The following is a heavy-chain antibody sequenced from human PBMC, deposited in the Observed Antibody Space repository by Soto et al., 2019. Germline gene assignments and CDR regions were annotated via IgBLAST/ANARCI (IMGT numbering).Heavy chain of an antibody. J-gene: IGHJ4*02. D-gene: IGHD3-16*01. V-gene: IGHV4-59*01. CDR1: GGSISSYY. Sequence: PSETLSLTCTVSGGSISSYYWSWIRQPPGKGLEWIGYIYYSGSTNYSPSLKSRVTISVDTSKNQFSLKLSSVTAADTAVYYCARRWGYYFDYWGQGTLVTVSS. CDR3: ARRWGYYFDY. CDR2: IYYSGST.